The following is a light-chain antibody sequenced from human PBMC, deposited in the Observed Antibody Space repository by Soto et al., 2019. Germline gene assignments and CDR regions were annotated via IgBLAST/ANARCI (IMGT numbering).Light chain of an antibody. CDR2: GAS. CDR1: QSVSSN. Sequence: EIVLTQSPGTLSLSPGERATLSCRASQSVSSNLAWYQQKPGQTPRLLIYGASTRVTGVPARFSGGGSGTEFTLTISSLQSEDFAVYYCQQYNNWPLTFGGGTKVDIK. V-gene: IGKV3-15*01. J-gene: IGKJ4*01. CDR3: QQYNNWPLT.